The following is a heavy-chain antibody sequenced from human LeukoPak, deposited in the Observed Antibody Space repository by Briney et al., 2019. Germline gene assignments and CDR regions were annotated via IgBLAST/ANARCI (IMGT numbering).Heavy chain of an antibody. CDR1: GFTVSSNY. CDR3: ARDRRDYGSRSYSSPLAFDI. V-gene: IGHV3-53*04. CDR2: IYSGGST. Sequence: GGSLRLSCAASGFTVSSNYMRWVRQAPGKGLEWVSVIYSGGSTYYADSVKGRFTITRHNSKNTLYHQMNSLRAEDTAVYYCARDRRDYGSRSYSSPLAFDIGGQGTMVTVSA. J-gene: IGHJ3*02. D-gene: IGHD3-10*01.